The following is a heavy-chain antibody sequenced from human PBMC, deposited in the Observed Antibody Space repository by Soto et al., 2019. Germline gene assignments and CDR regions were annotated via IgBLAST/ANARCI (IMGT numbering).Heavy chain of an antibody. CDR2: IDYNGVT. CDR3: GKVLVGATGHTDSDS. J-gene: IGHJ4*02. D-gene: IGHD2-15*01. Sequence: SETLSLTCTVSGGSIYRSGYYWGWIRQPPGRGLEWIGSIDYNGVTYSNPSLKSRVTISRDTSKNQFSLKLTSVTAADTAPYYCGKVLVGATGHTDSDSWGPGTLVTVPQ. V-gene: IGHV4-39*01. CDR1: GGSIYRSGYY.